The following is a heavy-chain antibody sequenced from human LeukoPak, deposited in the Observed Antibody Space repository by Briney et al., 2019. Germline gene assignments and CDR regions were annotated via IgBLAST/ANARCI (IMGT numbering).Heavy chain of an antibody. Sequence: SETLSLTCSVSGGSLNTGTYYWGWIRQPPGKGLEWIASMYYSGNTYYNSSLESRVTISIDTSKNKFSVMLRSVTDADTAVYYCARHKEYGGNPTFHYWGQGILVTVSS. CDR3: ARHKEYGGNPTFHY. J-gene: IGHJ4*02. V-gene: IGHV4-39*01. CDR1: GGSLNTGTYY. CDR2: MYYSGNT. D-gene: IGHD4/OR15-4a*01.